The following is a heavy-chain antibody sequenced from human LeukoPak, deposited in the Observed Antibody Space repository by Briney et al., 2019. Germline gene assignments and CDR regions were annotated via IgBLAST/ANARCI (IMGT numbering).Heavy chain of an antibody. V-gene: IGHV3-15*01. CDR3: ATGTRMDV. CDR1: GFTFSNAW. CDR2: IKSKTGGGTT. D-gene: IGHD1-1*01. Sequence: PGGSLRLSCAASGFTFSNAWMTWVRQAPGKGLEWVGRIKSKTGGGTTEDAAPVKGRFTISRDDSQNTLYLQMNSLKTEETAVYYCATGTRMDVWGKGTTVTVSS. J-gene: IGHJ6*04.